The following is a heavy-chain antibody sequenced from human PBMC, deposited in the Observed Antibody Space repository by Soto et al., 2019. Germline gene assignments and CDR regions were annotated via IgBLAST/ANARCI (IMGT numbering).Heavy chain of an antibody. J-gene: IGHJ6*02. V-gene: IGHV3-30-3*01. CDR3: ARDQIALMVYATYGMDV. Sequence: GGSLRLSCAASGFTFSSYAMHWVRQAPGKGLEWVAVISYDGSNKYYADSVKGRFTISRDNSKNTLYLQMNSLRAEDTAVYYCARDQIALMVYATYGMDVWGQGTTVTVSS. CDR2: ISYDGSNK. D-gene: IGHD2-8*01. CDR1: GFTFSSYA.